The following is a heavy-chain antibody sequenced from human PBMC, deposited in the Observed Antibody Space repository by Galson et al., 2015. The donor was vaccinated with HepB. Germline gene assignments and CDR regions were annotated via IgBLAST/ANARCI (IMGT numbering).Heavy chain of an antibody. CDR1: GFAFDSHA. CDR2: ITGKGDST. Sequence: SLRLSCAASGFAFDSHAMSWVRQAPGRGLEWISGITGKGDSTFYADSVKGRFTVSKDNSNNMLYLQMNSLRAEDAGLYFCAKGYGLFDPSGQGILVTVSS. V-gene: IGHV3-23*01. CDR3: AKGYGLFDP. D-gene: IGHD5-18*01. J-gene: IGHJ5*02.